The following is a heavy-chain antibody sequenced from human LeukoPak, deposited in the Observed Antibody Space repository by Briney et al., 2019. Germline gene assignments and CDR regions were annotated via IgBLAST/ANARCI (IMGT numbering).Heavy chain of an antibody. CDR2: ISSSSTYI. Sequence: GGSLRLSCAASGFTFNNYAMNWVRQAPGKGLEWVSSISSSSTYIYYADSVKGRFTISRDNAKNSLYLQMNSLRAEDTAVYYCARARESGYLPGYWGQGTLVTVSS. V-gene: IGHV3-21*06. CDR3: ARARESGYLPGY. D-gene: IGHD3-3*01. J-gene: IGHJ4*02. CDR1: GFTFNNYA.